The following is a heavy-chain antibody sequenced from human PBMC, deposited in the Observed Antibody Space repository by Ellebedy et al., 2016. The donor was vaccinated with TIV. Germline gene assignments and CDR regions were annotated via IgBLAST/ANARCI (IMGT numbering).Heavy chain of an antibody. J-gene: IGHJ6*02. CDR2: TYYRSQWYF. CDR3: ARAKCSGGCSRGFDV. CDR1: GDSVSSNGIA. V-gene: IGHV6-1*01. D-gene: IGHD2-15*01. Sequence: SQTLSLTCAISGDSVSSNGIAWNWIRQSPSRGLEWLGRTYYRSQWYFDYAVSVESRITINPDTSKNQFSLQLNSVTPEDTAVYYCARAKCSGGCSRGFDVWGQGTTVTVSS.